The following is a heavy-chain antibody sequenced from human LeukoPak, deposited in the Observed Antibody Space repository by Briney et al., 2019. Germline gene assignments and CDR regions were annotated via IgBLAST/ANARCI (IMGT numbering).Heavy chain of an antibody. CDR2: ISSTGSTI. V-gene: IGHV3-48*04. CDR1: GFTFSSNS. Sequence: PGGSLRLSCAASGFTFSSNSMNWVRQAPGKGLEWVSYISSTGSTIYYADSVKGRFTISRDNANNSLFLQMNSLRVEDTAMYYCARVDGWGQGTLVTVSS. D-gene: IGHD4-17*01. J-gene: IGHJ4*02. CDR3: ARVDG.